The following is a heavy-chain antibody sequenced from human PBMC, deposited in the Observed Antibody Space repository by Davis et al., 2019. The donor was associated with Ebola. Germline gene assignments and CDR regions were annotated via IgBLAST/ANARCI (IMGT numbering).Heavy chain of an antibody. CDR1: GGSISSSNW. CDR3: AGLYCSSTSCSYGMDV. V-gene: IGHV4-4*02. J-gene: IGHJ6*02. D-gene: IGHD2-2*01. Sequence: SETLSLTCAVSGGSISSSNWWSWVRQPPGKGLEWIGEIYHSGSTNYNPSLKSRVTISVDKSKNQFSLKLSSVTAADTAVYYCAGLYCSSTSCSYGMDVWGQGTTVTVSS. CDR2: IYHSGST.